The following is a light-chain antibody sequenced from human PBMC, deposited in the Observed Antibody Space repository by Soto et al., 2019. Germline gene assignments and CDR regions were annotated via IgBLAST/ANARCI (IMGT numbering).Light chain of an antibody. CDR2: DAS. Sequence: DIQMTQSPSTLSPSVGDRVTITCRASQSINSWLAWYQQKPGKAPKLLIYDASSLESGVPSRFSGSTSGTEFTLTISSLQPDDFATYYCQQYSSYLTFGQGTKVEIK. J-gene: IGKJ1*01. CDR1: QSINSW. V-gene: IGKV1-5*01. CDR3: QQYSSYLT.